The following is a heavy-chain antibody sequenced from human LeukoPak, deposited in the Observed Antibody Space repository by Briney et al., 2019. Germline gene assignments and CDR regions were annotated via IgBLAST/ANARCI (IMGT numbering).Heavy chain of an antibody. CDR1: GGSFSGYY. V-gene: IGHV4-34*01. CDR3: ASGGKRYSSSSGGGY. D-gene: IGHD6-6*01. Sequence: SETLSLTCAVYGGSFSGYYWSWIRQPPVKGLEWIGEINHSGSTNYNPSLKSRVTISVDTSKNQFSLKLSSVTAADTAVYYCASGGKRYSSSSGGGYWGQGTLVTVSS. J-gene: IGHJ4*02. CDR2: INHSGST.